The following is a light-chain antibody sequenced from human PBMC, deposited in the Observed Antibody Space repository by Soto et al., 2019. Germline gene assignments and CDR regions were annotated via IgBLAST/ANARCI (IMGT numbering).Light chain of an antibody. CDR1: SGHRTYA. CDR3: QTWGTGIQV. V-gene: IGLV4-69*01. Sequence: QPVLTQSPSASASLGASVKLTCTLSSGHRTYAIAWHQQQPEKGPRYLIQLNSDGSHSKGDGIPDRFSGSSSGADRYLTISSLQSEDEADYYCQTWGTGIQVFGGGTKLTVL. J-gene: IGLJ3*02. CDR2: LNSDGSH.